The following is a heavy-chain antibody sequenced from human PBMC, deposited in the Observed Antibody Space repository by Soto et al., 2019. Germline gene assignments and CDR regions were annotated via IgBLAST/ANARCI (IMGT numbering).Heavy chain of an antibody. CDR3: ARLDDGYRSLPEVMFDY. CDR2: IYYSGST. V-gene: IGHV4-39*01. CDR1: GGSISSSSYY. Sequence: SETLSLTCTVSGGSISSSSYYWGWIRQPPGKGLEWIGSIYYSGSTYYNPSLKSRVTISVDTSKNQFSLKLSSVTATDTAVYYCARLDDGYRSLPEVMFDYWGQGTLVTVSS. D-gene: IGHD5-12*01. J-gene: IGHJ4*02.